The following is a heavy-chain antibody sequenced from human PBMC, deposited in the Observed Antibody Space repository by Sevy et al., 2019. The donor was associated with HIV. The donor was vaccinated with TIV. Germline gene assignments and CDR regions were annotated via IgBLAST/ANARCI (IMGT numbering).Heavy chain of an antibody. CDR1: GFTFSSYA. D-gene: IGHD6-19*01. CDR2: ISYDGSNK. V-gene: IGHV3-30-3*01. J-gene: IGHJ5*02. Sequence: GGSLRLSCAASGFTFSSYAMHWVRQAPGKGLEWVAVISYDGSNKYYADSVKGRLTISRDNSKNTRYLQMNSLRAEDTAVYYCARDLARKAVAGEFDPWGQGTLVTVSS. CDR3: ARDLARKAVAGEFDP.